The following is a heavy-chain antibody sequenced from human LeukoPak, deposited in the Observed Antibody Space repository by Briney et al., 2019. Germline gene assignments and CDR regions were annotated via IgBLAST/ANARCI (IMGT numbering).Heavy chain of an antibody. CDR3: AKTGGYYYYMDV. Sequence: GGTLRLSCAGSGFPFSIYGMNWVRQAPGKGLEWVAFIRYDGSNKYYADSVKGRFTISRDNSKNTLYLQMNSLRAEDTAVYYCAKTGGYYYYMDVWGKGTTVTISS. CDR1: GFPFSIYG. V-gene: IGHV3-30*02. CDR2: IRYDGSNK. J-gene: IGHJ6*03. D-gene: IGHD7-27*01.